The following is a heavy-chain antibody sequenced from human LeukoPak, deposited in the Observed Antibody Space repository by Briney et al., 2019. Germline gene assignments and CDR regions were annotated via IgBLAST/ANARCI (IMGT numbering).Heavy chain of an antibody. Sequence: PSETLSLTCTVSGYSISSGYYWGWIRQPPGKGLEWIGEINHSGSTNYNPSLKSRVTISVDTSKNQFSLKLSSVTAADTAVYYCAREKGPVLWFGESRWYYMDVWGKGTTVTVSS. CDR1: GYSISSGYY. V-gene: IGHV4-38-2*02. D-gene: IGHD3-10*01. CDR2: INHSGST. J-gene: IGHJ6*03. CDR3: AREKGPVLWFGESRWYYMDV.